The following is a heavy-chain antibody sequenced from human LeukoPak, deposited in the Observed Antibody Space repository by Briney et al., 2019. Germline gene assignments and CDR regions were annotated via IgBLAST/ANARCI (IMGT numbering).Heavy chain of an antibody. CDR2: ISSSSSYI. Sequence: GGSLRLSCAASGFTFSSYSMDWVRQAPGKGLEWVSSISSSSSYIYYADSVKGRFTISRDNAKNSLYLQMNSLRAEDTALYYCAKDPNYGGNSGHFDYWGQGTLVTVSS. CDR3: AKDPNYGGNSGHFDY. D-gene: IGHD4-23*01. V-gene: IGHV3-21*04. J-gene: IGHJ4*02. CDR1: GFTFSSYS.